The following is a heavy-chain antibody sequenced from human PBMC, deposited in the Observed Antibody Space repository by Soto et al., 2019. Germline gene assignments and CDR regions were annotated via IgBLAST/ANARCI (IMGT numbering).Heavy chain of an antibody. V-gene: IGHV1-3*05. Sequence: QVQLVQSGAEEKKPGASVKVSCKASGYTFTSYAMHWVRQAPGQRLEWMGWINAGNGNTKYSQKFQGRVTITRDTSASTAHMELSSLRPEATAVYSCARSIVVVTALDYWGQGTLVTVSS. D-gene: IGHD2-21*02. CDR3: ARSIVVVTALDY. J-gene: IGHJ4*02. CDR1: GYTFTSYA. CDR2: INAGNGNT.